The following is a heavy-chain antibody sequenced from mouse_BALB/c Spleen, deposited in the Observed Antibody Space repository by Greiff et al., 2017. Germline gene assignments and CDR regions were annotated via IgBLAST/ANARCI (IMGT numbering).Heavy chain of an antibody. V-gene: IGHV1-39*01. CDR3: ATTVVALYYAMDY. J-gene: IGHJ4*01. Sequence: VQLKQTGPELVKPGASVKISCKASGYSFTDYIMLWVKQSHGKSLEWIGNINPYYGSTSYNLKFKGKATLTVDKSSSTAYMQLNSLTSEDSAVYYCATTVVALYYAMDYWGQGTSVTVSS. CDR2: INPYYGST. CDR1: GYSFTDYI. D-gene: IGHD1-1*01.